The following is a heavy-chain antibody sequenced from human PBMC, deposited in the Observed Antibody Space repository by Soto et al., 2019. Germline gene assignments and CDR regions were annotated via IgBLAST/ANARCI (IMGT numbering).Heavy chain of an antibody. CDR3: AKDRTFITNCCVVNREPLDF. CDR1: GFTFGSYA. Sequence: GGSPGLSCAAYGFTFGSYAMSWVGQAPGKGLEWVSAISGSGGSTYYADSVKGRFTISRDNSKNTLYLQMNSLRAEDTAVYYCAKDRTFITNCCVVNREPLDFWGQGTLDT. V-gene: IGHV3-23*01. D-gene: IGHD3-3*01. J-gene: IGHJ5*01. CDR2: ISGSGGST.